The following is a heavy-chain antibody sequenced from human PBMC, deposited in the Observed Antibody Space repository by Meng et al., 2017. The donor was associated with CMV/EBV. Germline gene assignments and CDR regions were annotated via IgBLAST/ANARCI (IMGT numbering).Heavy chain of an antibody. Sequence: GGSISSSDWWGWVRQRPGKGLEWIGEVCHSGGANYKRYIESRVTISVDKSKNQFSLKLSSVTAADTAVYYCARGSDEAAAGTSYFDYWGQGTLVTVSS. CDR1: GGSISSSDW. CDR3: ARGSDEAAAGTSYFDY. CDR2: VCHSGGA. V-gene: IGHV4-4*02. J-gene: IGHJ4*02. D-gene: IGHD6-13*01.